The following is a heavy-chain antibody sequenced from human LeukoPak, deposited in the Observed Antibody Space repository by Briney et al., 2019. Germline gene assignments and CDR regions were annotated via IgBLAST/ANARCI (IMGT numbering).Heavy chain of an antibody. CDR2: ISFEGRNT. Sequence: GRSLRLSCVVSGFTFSRFAMHWVRQAPGKGLEWVAHISFEGRNTYYADSVRGRFTISRDNSENTLYLQMNSLRAEDTAVYYCAKDQWDYYDTSGRPGALDIWGQGTMVTVSS. CDR1: GFTFSRFA. V-gene: IGHV3-30*18. J-gene: IGHJ3*02. CDR3: AKDQWDYYDTSGRPGALDI. D-gene: IGHD3-22*01.